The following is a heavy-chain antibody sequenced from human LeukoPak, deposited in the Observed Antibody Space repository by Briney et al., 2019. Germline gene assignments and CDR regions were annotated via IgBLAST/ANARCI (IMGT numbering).Heavy chain of an antibody. V-gene: IGHV4-34*01. CDR2: INHRGVT. D-gene: IGHD3-16*01. J-gene: IGHJ6*03. CDR3: ARMGGHYYYYYMDV. CDR1: GDSLNDYY. Sequence: PSETLSLTCAVYGDSLNDYYWTWIRQSPGKGLEWIAEINHRGVTNYNPSLKSRVTLSVDTSNNHFFLNLDSVTAADSAVYYCARMGGHYYYYYMDVWSQGTTVTVSS.